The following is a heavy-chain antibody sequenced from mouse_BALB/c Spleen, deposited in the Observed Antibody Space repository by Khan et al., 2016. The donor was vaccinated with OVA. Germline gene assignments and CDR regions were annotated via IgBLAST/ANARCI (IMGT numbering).Heavy chain of an antibody. CDR1: GYTFTSYT. Sequence: VQLQQSGAELARPGASVKMSCKASGYTFTSYTIHWIKERPGQGLELIGYINPSNGYTNYNQKFKDKATLTTDKSSTTAYLQLSSLTSDDSAVYNCVRDGAYHRNDGWFAYWGQGTLVTVSA. V-gene: IGHV1-4*01. CDR3: VRDGAYHRNDGWFAY. J-gene: IGHJ3*01. CDR2: INPSNGYT. D-gene: IGHD2-14*01.